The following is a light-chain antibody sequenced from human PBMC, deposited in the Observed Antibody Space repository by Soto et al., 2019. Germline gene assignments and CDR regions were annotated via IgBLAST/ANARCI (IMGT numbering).Light chain of an antibody. CDR1: YSNIGIND. CDR3: AACDDSLNGPA. Sequence: QSVLTQPPSASGTPGQRVTVSCSGTYSNIGINDVHWYRQLSGTAPQILIYDTSQRATGVPDRFSGSRSGTSASLVISGLQTEDEADYHCAACDDSLNGPAFGGGTKLTVL. CDR2: DTS. J-gene: IGLJ2*01. V-gene: IGLV1-44*01.